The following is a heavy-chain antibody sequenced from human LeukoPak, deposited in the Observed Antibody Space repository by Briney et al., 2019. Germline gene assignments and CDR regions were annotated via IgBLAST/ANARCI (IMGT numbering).Heavy chain of an antibody. CDR2: IYPGDSDT. D-gene: IGHD4-17*01. CDR3: ARVNYGDWEILDY. CDR1: GYIFTSYW. Sequence: GESLKISCKGSGYIFTSYWIGWVRQMPGKGLEWMGIIYPGDSDTRYSPSFQGQVTISADESISTAYLQWSSLKASDTAMYYCARVNYGDWEILDYWGQGTLVTVSS. V-gene: IGHV5-51*01. J-gene: IGHJ4*02.